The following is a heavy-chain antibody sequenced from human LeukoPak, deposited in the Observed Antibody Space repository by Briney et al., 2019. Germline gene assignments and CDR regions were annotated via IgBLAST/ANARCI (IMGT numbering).Heavy chain of an antibody. CDR1: GFSFTDYP. D-gene: IGHD5-12*01. V-gene: IGHV3-43*02. Sequence: GGSLRLSCATSGFSFTDYPMNWVRQAPGKGLEWISNIRTTAEGAKYAYYADSVNSRFTISRDNDKNSLFLQMNRLRIEGNALYYCAKDRGYEVVLDPWGQGTLVAVSS. J-gene: IGHJ5*02. CDR2: NIRTTAEGAKYA. CDR3: AKDRGYEVVLDP.